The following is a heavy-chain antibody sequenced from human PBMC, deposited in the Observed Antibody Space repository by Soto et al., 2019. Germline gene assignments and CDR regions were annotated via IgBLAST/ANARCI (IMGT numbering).Heavy chain of an antibody. D-gene: IGHD4-17*01. CDR3: ARGVYADYSYYFEY. Sequence: SEPLSLTCTVSGYSLDSGDCCWSLIRQPPGKGLEWIGYIYHYGSTSYNPSLKSRLITSVDTSKNQFSLKVSSVTGADTAVYYCARGVYADYSYYFEYWGQGALVTVSS. CDR1: GYSLDSGDCC. CDR2: IYHYGST. J-gene: IGHJ4*02. V-gene: IGHV4-30-4*01.